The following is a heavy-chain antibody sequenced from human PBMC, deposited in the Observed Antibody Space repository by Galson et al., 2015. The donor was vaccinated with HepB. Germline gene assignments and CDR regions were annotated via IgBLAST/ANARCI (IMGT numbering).Heavy chain of an antibody. CDR1: GFPFRTYW. V-gene: IGHV3-7*03. J-gene: IGHJ4*02. CDR3: ARDDPGYGGYHL. D-gene: IGHD5-12*01. Sequence: SLRLSCAASGFPFRTYWVTWVRQAPGKGLEWVANMKEDGSKKYYVESAKGRFTISRDNAKNSLYLHMDSLRAEDTAVYYCARDDPGYGGYHLWGQGTLVTVSS. CDR2: MKEDGSKK.